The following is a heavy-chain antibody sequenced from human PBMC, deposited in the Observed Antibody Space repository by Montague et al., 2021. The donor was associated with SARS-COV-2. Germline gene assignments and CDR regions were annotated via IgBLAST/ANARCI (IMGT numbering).Heavy chain of an antibody. CDR1: GFTFEDYA. Sequence: SLRLSCAASGFTFEDYAMHWVRQAPGKGLEWVSGISWDIGSIGYADSXXGRFSISRDNAKNSLYLQMNSLRAEDTALYYCAKVGTAAAGTTFSRYFQHWGQGTLVTVSS. CDR2: ISWDIGSI. CDR3: AKVGTAAAGTTFSRYFQH. J-gene: IGHJ1*01. V-gene: IGHV3-9*01. D-gene: IGHD6-13*01.